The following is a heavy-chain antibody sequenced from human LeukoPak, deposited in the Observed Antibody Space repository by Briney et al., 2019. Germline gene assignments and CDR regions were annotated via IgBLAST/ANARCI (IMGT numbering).Heavy chain of an antibody. D-gene: IGHD1-26*01. CDR3: ARGRCGSYFQDY. CDR2: MWFGATT. V-gene: IGHV4-39*07. Sequence: SETLSLTCTVSGDSISSSSSYWGWIRQPPGKGLEWIGSMWFGATTSYDPSLKSRVTISVDPSKNQFSLKLSSVTAADTALYYCARGRCGSYFQDYWGQGTLVTVSS. CDR1: GDSISSSSSY. J-gene: IGHJ4*02.